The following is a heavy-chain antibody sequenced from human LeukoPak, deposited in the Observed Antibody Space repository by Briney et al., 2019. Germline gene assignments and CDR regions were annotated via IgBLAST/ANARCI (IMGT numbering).Heavy chain of an antibody. CDR1: GFTFSIYN. CDR3: ATYTQNFGAPGTDY. V-gene: IGHV3-21*01. D-gene: IGHD3-10*01. Sequence: GGSLRLSCTASGFTFSIYNMNWVRQAPGKGLEWVALISSSSGYLYYTDSVKGRFTISRDNAANSVYLQMTSLGAEDTAVYYCATYTQNFGAPGTDYWGQGTLVTVSS. J-gene: IGHJ4*02. CDR2: ISSSSGYL.